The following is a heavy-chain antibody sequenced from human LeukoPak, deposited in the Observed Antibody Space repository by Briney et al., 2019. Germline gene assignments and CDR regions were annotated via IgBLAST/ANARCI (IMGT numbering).Heavy chain of an antibody. J-gene: IGHJ4*02. CDR1: GYTFTGHY. D-gene: IGHD1-26*01. CDR2: IIPFFDVV. V-gene: IGHV1-69*13. Sequence: SVKVSCKASGYTFTGHYMHWVRQAPGQGLEWMGGIIPFFDVVSSAQRFQGRVTITADESTSTAYMELSSLRSEDTAVYYCAMADRNPRKSTTRRIVGAPTSEERGPFDSWGQGTLVTVSS. CDR3: AMADRNPRKSTTRRIVGAPTSEERGPFDS.